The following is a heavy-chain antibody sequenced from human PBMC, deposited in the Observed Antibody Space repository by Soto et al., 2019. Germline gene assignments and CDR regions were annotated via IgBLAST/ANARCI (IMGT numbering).Heavy chain of an antibody. CDR1: GFTVSSNY. Sequence: GGSLRLSCAASGFTVSSNYMSWVRQAPGKGLEWVSVIYSGSSTYYADSVKGRFTISRDNSKNTLYLQMNSLRAEDTAVYYCARVREQLVEWYFDLWGRGTLVTVSS. CDR3: ARVREQLVEWYFDL. J-gene: IGHJ2*01. CDR2: IYSGSST. D-gene: IGHD6-6*01. V-gene: IGHV3-66*01.